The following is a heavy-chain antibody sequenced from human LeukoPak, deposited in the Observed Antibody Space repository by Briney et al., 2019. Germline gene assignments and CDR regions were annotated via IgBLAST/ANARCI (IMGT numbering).Heavy chain of an antibody. Sequence: GGSLRLSCAASGLTFSSHWMHWVRQAPGKGLVWASRITNDGSSTTYADSVKGRFTIPRDNAKNMLYLQVNSLRAEDTAVYYCATQQGGNLAYWGQGTLVTVSS. CDR1: GLTFSSHW. CDR2: ITNDGSST. D-gene: IGHD1-14*01. V-gene: IGHV3-74*01. CDR3: ATQQGGNLAY. J-gene: IGHJ4*02.